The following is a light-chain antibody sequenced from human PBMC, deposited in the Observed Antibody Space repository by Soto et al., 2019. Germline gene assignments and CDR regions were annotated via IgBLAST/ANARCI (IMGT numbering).Light chain of an antibody. J-gene: IGLJ2*01. CDR2: LNSDGSH. V-gene: IGLV4-69*01. CDR3: QTWVSGIVV. Sequence: QSVLTQSPSASASLGASDKLTCTLSSGHSNYAIAWHQQQSEKGPRYLMKLNSDGSHSKGDGIPDRFSGSSSGAERYLTISSLQSEDEADYYCQTWVSGIVVFGGGTKLTVL. CDR1: SGHSNYA.